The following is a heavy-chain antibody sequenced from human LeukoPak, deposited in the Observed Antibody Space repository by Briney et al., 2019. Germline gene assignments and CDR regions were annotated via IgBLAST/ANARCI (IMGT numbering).Heavy chain of an antibody. CDR2: IYYSGST. V-gene: IGHV4-59*01. J-gene: IGHJ4*02. CDR3: ARVGALSGYDQNRSYFDY. D-gene: IGHD5-12*01. CDR1: GGSISSYY. Sequence: SETLSLTCTVSGGSISSYYWSWIRQPPGKGLEWIGYIYYSGSTNYNPSLKSRVTISVDTSKNQFSLKLSSVTAADTAVYYCARVGALSGYDQNRSYFDYWGQGTLVTVSS.